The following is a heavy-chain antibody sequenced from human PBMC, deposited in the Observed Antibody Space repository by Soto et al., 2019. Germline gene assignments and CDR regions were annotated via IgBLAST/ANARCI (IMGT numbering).Heavy chain of an antibody. D-gene: IGHD5-18*01. J-gene: IGHJ4*02. V-gene: IGHV3-23*01. CDR3: AKLQAYSYGPGAYFEY. Sequence: GSLRLSCAASGFTFSSYAISWVRQAPGKGLEWVSAISGSGGSADYVDSVKGRFTISRDNSKNTLYLQMNSLRAEDTAVYYCAKLQAYSYGPGAYFEYWGQGTLVTVYS. CDR2: ISGSGGSA. CDR1: GFTFSSYA.